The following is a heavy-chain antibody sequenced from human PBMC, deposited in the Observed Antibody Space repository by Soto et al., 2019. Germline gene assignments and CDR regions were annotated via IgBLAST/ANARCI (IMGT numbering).Heavy chain of an antibody. Sequence: QVQLVESGGGVVQPGRSLRLSCAASGFTFSSYGMHWVRQAPGKGLEWVAVIWYDGSNKYYADSVKGRFTISRDNSKNSLYLQMNSLRAEDTAVYYCARDLRWGGWANLYYYYYGIDVWGQGTTVTVSS. CDR2: IWYDGSNK. J-gene: IGHJ6*02. D-gene: IGHD6-19*01. CDR1: GFTFSSYG. V-gene: IGHV3-33*01. CDR3: ARDLRWGGWANLYYYYYGIDV.